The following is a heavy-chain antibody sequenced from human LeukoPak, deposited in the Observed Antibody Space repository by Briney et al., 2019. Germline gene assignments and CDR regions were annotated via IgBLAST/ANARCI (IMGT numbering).Heavy chain of an antibody. CDR3: ARGGTMVRGPNWFDP. V-gene: IGHV3-30-3*01. J-gene: IGHJ5*02. Sequence: GGSLRLSCAASGFTFSSYAMHWVRQAPGKGLEWVAVISYDGSNKYYADSVKGRLTISRDNSKNTLYLQMNSLRAEGTAVYYCARGGTMVRGPNWFDPWGQGTLVTVSS. CDR1: GFTFSSYA. CDR2: ISYDGSNK. D-gene: IGHD3-10*01.